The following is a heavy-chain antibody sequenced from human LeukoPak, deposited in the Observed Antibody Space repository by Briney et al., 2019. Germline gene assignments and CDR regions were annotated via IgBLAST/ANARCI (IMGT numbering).Heavy chain of an antibody. CDR2: IYTSGST. CDR1: GGSINNYY. V-gene: IGHV4-4*07. CDR3: AGGGDGYNVDY. Sequence: SETLSLTCTVSGGSINNYYWSWLRQPAGKGLEWIGRIYTSGSTNYNPSLKSRVTMSVDTSKNQFSLKLSSVTAADTAVYYCAGGGDGYNVDYWGQGTLVTVSS. D-gene: IGHD5-24*01. J-gene: IGHJ4*02.